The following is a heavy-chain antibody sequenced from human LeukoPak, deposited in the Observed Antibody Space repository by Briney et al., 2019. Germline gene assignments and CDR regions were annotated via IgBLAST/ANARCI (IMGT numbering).Heavy chain of an antibody. J-gene: IGHJ5*02. CDR3: ARDRCLYSSGWYVNWFDP. Sequence: SETLSLTCTVSGGSISSSSYYWGWIRQPPGKGLEWIGSIYYSGSTYYNPSLKSRVTISVDTSKNQFSLKLSSVTAADTAVYYCARDRCLYSSGWYVNWFDPWAREPWSPSPQ. V-gene: IGHV4-39*07. CDR1: GGSISSSSYY. CDR2: IYYSGST. D-gene: IGHD6-19*01.